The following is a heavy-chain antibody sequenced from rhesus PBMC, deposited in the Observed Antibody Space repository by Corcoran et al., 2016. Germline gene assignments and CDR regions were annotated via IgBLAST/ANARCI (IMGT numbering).Heavy chain of an antibody. CDR3: ARLATMIVLPDDY. CDR2: ISYSGST. CDR1: GGAISSSYYY. Sequence: QVQLQESGPGLVKPSETLSLTCAVSGGAISSSYYYWSWIRQVPGKGREWIGYISYSGSTSYNPSLKSRVTISRDTSKNQFSLKLSSVTAADTAVYYCARLATMIVLPDDYWGQGVLVTVSS. V-gene: IGHV4-122*02. D-gene: IGHD3-28*01. J-gene: IGHJ4*01.